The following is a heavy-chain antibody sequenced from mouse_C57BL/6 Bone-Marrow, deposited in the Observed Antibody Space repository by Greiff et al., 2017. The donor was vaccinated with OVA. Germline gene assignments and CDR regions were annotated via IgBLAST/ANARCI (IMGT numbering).Heavy chain of an antibody. J-gene: IGHJ4*01. CDR3: ARLGITTTNYYAMDY. CDR2: INPSNGGT. CDR1: GYTFTSYW. V-gene: IGHV1-53*01. D-gene: IGHD1-1*01. Sequence: QVQLQQPGTELVKPGASVKLSCKASGYTFTSYWMHWVKQRPGQGLEWIGNINPSNGGTNYNEKFKSKATLTVYKSSSTAYMQLSSLTSEDSAVYYCARLGITTTNYYAMDYWGQGTSVTVSS.